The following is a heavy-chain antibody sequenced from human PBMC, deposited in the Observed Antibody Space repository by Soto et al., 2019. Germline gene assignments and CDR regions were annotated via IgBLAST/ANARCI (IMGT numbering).Heavy chain of an antibody. CDR3: ARDGGRYGSSWWGNWFDP. Sequence: QVQLVESGGGVVQPGRSLRLSCAASGFTFSSYAMHWVRQAPGKGLEWVAVISYDGSNKYYADSVKGRFTISRDNSKNTLYLQMNSLRAEDTAGYYCARDGGRYGSSWWGNWFDPWGQGTLVTVSS. J-gene: IGHJ5*02. CDR2: ISYDGSNK. CDR1: GFTFSSYA. V-gene: IGHV3-30-3*01. D-gene: IGHD6-13*01.